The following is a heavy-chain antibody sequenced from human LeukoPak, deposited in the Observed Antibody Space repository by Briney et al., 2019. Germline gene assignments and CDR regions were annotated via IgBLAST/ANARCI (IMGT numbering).Heavy chain of an antibody. V-gene: IGHV1-8*01. CDR1: GYTFTSYD. Sequence: GASVKVSCKASGYTFTSYDIDWVRQATGQGLEWMGWMNPNSGNTGYAQKLQGRVTMTTDTSTSTAYMELRSLRSDDTAVYYCARDLDGAFDYWGQGTLVTVSS. CDR2: MNPNSGNT. D-gene: IGHD5-24*01. CDR3: ARDLDGAFDY. J-gene: IGHJ4*02.